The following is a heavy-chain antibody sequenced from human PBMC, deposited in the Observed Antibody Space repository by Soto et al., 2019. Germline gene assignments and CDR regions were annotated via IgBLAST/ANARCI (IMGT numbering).Heavy chain of an antibody. CDR2: INAGNGNT. CDR1: GYTFTNYA. D-gene: IGHD1-26*01. Sequence: QVQLVQSGAEVKKPGASVQVSCKASGYTFTNYAMHWVRQAPGQRLEWMGWINAGNGNTKYSQKFQGRVTITRDTSASTAYMELSSLRSEDMAVYYCARGGSLYWYFDLWGRGALVTVSS. V-gene: IGHV1-3*01. CDR3: ARGGSLYWYFDL. J-gene: IGHJ2*01.